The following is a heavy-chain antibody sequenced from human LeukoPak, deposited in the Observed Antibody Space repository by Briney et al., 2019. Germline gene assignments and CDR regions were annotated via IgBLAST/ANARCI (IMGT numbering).Heavy chain of an antibody. D-gene: IGHD6-13*01. Sequence: GESLQISFKGSGYGFTSYWIGWVRQMPGKGLEWMGIIYPGDSDTRYSPSFQGQVTISADKSISTAYLQWSSLKASDTAMYYCASRGSSSWYYFDYWGQGTLVTVSS. CDR3: ASRGSSSWYYFDY. CDR2: IYPGDSDT. V-gene: IGHV5-51*01. J-gene: IGHJ4*02. CDR1: GYGFTSYW.